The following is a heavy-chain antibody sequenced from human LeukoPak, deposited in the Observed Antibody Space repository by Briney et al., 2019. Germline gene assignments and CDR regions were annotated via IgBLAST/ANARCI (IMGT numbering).Heavy chain of an antibody. J-gene: IGHJ4*02. Sequence: GATVKVSCKASGYTFTSYDIDWVRQATGQGLEWMGWMNPNSGNTGYAQKFQGRVTMTRNTSISTAYMELSSLRSEDTAVYYCARGLRRSNYYGSWGQGTLVTVSS. CDR3: ARGLRRSNYYGS. V-gene: IGHV1-8*01. CDR1: GYTFTSYD. CDR2: MNPNSGNT. D-gene: IGHD3-10*01.